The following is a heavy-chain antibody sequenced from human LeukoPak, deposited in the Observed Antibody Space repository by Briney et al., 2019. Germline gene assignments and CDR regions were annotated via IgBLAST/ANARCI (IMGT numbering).Heavy chain of an antibody. CDR3: ARGPVGYCSGGSCYGRTYHYYMDV. CDR1: GYTFTSYY. CDR2: INPNSGGT. J-gene: IGHJ6*03. D-gene: IGHD2-15*01. V-gene: IGHV1-2*06. Sequence: ASVKVSCKASGYTFTSYYMHWVRQAPGQGLEWMGRINPNSGGTNYAQKFQGRVTMTRDTSISTAYMELSRLRSDDTAVYYCARGPVGYCSGGSCYGRTYHYYMDVWGKGTTVTVSS.